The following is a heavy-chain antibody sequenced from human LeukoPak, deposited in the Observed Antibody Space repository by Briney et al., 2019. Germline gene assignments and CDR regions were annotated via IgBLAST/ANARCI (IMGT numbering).Heavy chain of an antibody. J-gene: IGHJ4*02. CDR3: ARPRGQHFGFHDS. D-gene: IGHD2-21*01. Sequence: GGSLRLSCAASGFTFSSYAMSWVRRAPGKGLGWVANLNQDGNERYYVDSVKGRFTISRDNAKNSLYLQMNSLRAEDTAVYYCARPRGQHFGFHDSWGQGTLVTVSS. CDR2: LNQDGNER. CDR1: GFTFSSYA. V-gene: IGHV3-7*01.